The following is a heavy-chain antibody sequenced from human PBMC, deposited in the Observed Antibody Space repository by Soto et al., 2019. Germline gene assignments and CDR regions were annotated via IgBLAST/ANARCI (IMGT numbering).Heavy chain of an antibody. V-gene: IGHV3-21*01. CDR3: ARDPPPVNDHDY. D-gene: IGHD1-1*01. Sequence: GGSLRLSCAASGFTFSSYSMNWVRQAPGKGLEWVSSISSSSSYIYYADSVKGRFTISRDNAKNSLYLQMNSLRAEDTAVYYCARDPPPVNDHDYWGQGTLVTVSS. J-gene: IGHJ4*02. CDR1: GFTFSSYS. CDR2: ISSSSSYI.